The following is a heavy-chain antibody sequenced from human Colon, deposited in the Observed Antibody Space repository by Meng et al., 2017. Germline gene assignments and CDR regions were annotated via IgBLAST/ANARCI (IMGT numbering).Heavy chain of an antibody. CDR3: ARDSSSSAYSPFDY. J-gene: IGHJ4*02. CDR1: GDSVSSNSVA. CDR2: TYYRSKWYN. D-gene: IGHD3-22*01. Sequence: LQLQTQGQGLVKPPPTLSLTWAISGDSVSSNSVAWNWIRQSPSRGLEWLGRTYYRSKWYNDYAVSVKSRITINPDTSKNQFSLQLNSVTPEDTAVYYCARDSSSSAYSPFDYWGQGTLVTVSS. V-gene: IGHV6-1*01.